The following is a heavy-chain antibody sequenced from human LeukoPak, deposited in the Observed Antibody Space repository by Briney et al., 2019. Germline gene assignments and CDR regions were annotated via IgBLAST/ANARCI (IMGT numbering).Heavy chain of an antibody. CDR1: GYTFTTYA. CDR2: INTNTGNP. J-gene: IGHJ4*02. V-gene: IGHV7-4-1*02. CDR3: ARGRSGYPIDY. D-gene: IGHD3-22*01. Sequence: GASVKVSCKASGYTFTTYAMNWVRQAPGQGLEWMGWINTNTGNPTYARGFTGRFVFSLDTSVSTAYLQISNLKAEDTAVYYCARGRSGYPIDYWGQGTLVTVSS.